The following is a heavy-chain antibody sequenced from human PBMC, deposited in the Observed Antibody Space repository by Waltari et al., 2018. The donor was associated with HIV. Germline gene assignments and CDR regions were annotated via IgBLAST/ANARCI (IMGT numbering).Heavy chain of an antibody. CDR3: ARARLVSRGQYCSTTSCLPHYYYYYGMDV. V-gene: IGHV4-34*01. CDR1: GGSFSGSY. CDR2: INHSGST. J-gene: IGHJ6*02. Sequence: QVQLRQWGAGLLKPSETLSLTCAVYGGSFSGSYWSWIRQPPGKGLEWIGEINHSGSTNYTPSRKSRVTISVDTSKNQFSLKLTSVTAADTAVFYCARARLVSRGQYCSTTSCLPHYYYYYGMDVWGQGTTVTVSS. D-gene: IGHD2-2*01.